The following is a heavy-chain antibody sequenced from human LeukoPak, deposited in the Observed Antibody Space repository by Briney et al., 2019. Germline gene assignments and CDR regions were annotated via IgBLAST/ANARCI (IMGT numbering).Heavy chain of an antibody. CDR3: TRELDLNWFDP. J-gene: IGHJ5*02. CDR1: GFTFSSYW. V-gene: IGHV3-7*01. D-gene: IGHD2-2*03. CDR2: IKQDGSEK. Sequence: GGSLRLSCAASGFTFSSYWMSWVRQAPGKGLEWVANIKQDGSEKYYVDSVKGRFTISRDNAKNSLYLQMNSLRAEDTAVYYCTRELDLNWFDPWGQGTLVTVSS.